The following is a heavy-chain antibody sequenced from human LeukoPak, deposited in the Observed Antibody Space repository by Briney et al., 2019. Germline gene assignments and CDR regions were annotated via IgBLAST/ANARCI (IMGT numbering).Heavy chain of an antibody. CDR1: GGSISSGGYY. D-gene: IGHD4-23*01. Sequence: PSETLSLTCTVSGGSISSGGYYWSWIRQHPGKGLEWIGYIYNSGSTYYNPSLKSRVDISGDTSKNQFSLNLSSVTAADTAIHYCARAGTRVGSFDYWGQGTLGTVSS. CDR3: ARAGTRVGSFDY. CDR2: IYNSGST. V-gene: IGHV4-31*03. J-gene: IGHJ4*02.